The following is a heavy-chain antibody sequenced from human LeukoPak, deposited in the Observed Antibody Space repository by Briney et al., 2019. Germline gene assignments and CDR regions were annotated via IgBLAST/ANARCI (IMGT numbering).Heavy chain of an antibody. V-gene: IGHV4-34*01. D-gene: IGHD2-21*02. CDR1: GGFLSYYY. Sequence: SETLSLTCAVYGGFLSYYYWSWIRQSPEKGLEWIGEINRSGSTNYNPSLKSRVTISVDTSKNQFSLKLSSVAAADTAVYYCARGGFYCGDDCYVDYWGQGTLVTVSS. J-gene: IGHJ4*02. CDR3: ARGGFYCGDDCYVDY. CDR2: INRSGST.